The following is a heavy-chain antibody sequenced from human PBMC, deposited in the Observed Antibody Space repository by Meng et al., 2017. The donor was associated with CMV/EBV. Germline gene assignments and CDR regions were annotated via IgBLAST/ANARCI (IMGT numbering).Heavy chain of an antibody. CDR3: AGDPDLPYYDFWSGYYFDY. J-gene: IGHJ4*02. D-gene: IGHD3-3*01. CDR2: ILSDGSNK. V-gene: IGHV3-30-3*01. CDR1: GFTFGSYA. Sequence: AGCLRPSCAASGFTFGSYAMHWVRPAPGKGLEWEAAILSDGSNKYYAASVEGGFTISRDNSKNTLYLQMNSLRAEDTAVYYCAGDPDLPYYDFWSGYYFDYWGQGTLVTVSS.